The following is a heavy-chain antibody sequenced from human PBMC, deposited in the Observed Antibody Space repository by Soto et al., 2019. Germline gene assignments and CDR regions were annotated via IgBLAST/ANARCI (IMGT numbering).Heavy chain of an antibody. CDR2: MQPSSGRT. CDR3: ARGVTAGVDY. Sequence: QVQLVQSGAEVREPGASVKVSCKASGYSFTSFDINWVRQTTGQGLEWMGWMQPSSGRTGYAQKFQGRVTMTRDTSINTAYMELSSLTSDDPAFYYCARGVTAGVDYWGQGTLVTVCS. J-gene: IGHJ4*02. V-gene: IGHV1-8*01. CDR1: GYSFTSFD. D-gene: IGHD1-26*01.